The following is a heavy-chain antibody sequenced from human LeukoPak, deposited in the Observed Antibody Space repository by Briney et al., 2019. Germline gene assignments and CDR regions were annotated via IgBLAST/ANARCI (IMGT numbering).Heavy chain of an antibody. Sequence: GGSLRLSCAASGFTFSDYNMNWVRQAPGKGLEWVSVISTSSTYISYADSVKGRFTISRDNAKNSLYLQMNSLMAEDPAVYYCARVSTAASLAIDSWGQGTLVTVST. V-gene: IGHV3-21*06. CDR3: ARVSTAASLAIDS. CDR2: ISTSSTYI. D-gene: IGHD6-13*01. CDR1: GFTFSDYN. J-gene: IGHJ4*02.